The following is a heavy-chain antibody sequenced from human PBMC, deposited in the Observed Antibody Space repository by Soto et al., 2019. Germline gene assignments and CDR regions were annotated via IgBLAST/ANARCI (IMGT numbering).Heavy chain of an antibody. CDR1: GGSISSYY. J-gene: IGHJ6*03. Sequence: SETLSLTCAVSGGSISSYYWSWIRQPPGKGLEWIGYIYYSGSTNYNPSLKSRVTISVDTSKHQFSLKLSSVTAADTAVYYCARLSPYYYYMDVWGKGTTFTVSS. CDR3: ARLSPYYYYMDV. V-gene: IGHV4-59*08. CDR2: IYYSGST.